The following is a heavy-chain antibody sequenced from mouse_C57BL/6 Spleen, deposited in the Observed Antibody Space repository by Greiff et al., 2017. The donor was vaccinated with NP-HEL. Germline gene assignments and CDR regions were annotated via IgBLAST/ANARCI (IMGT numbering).Heavy chain of an antibody. J-gene: IGHJ2*01. CDR1: GFTFSNYW. Sequence: EVKLMESGGGLVQPGGSMKLSCVASGFTFSNYWMNWVRQSPEKGLEWVAQIRLKSDNYATHYAESVKGRFTISRDDSKSSVYLQMNNLRAEDTGIYYCTGEMYSNYGGYWGQGTTLTVSS. V-gene: IGHV6-3*01. CDR3: TGEMYSNYGGY. CDR2: IRLKSDNYAT. D-gene: IGHD2-5*01.